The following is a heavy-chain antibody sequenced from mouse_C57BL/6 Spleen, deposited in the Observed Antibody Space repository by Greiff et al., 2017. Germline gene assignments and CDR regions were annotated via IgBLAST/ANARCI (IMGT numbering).Heavy chain of an antibody. J-gene: IGHJ4*01. V-gene: IGHV1-74*01. CDR1: GYTFTSYW. CDR3: AIAHYYAMAY. CDR2: ITPSDSDT. Sequence: VQLQQPGAELVKPGASVKVSCKASGYTFTSYWMNWVKQRPGQGLEWIGRITPSDSDTNYNQKFKGKATLTVDKSSSKDYMQLSSLTSEDAAVYYCAIAHYYAMAYWGQGTSVTVSS.